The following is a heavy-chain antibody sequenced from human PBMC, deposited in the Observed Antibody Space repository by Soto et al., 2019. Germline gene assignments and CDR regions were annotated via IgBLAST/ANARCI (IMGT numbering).Heavy chain of an antibody. D-gene: IGHD3-10*01. V-gene: IGHV4-39*01. CDR2: IYYSGST. Sequence: QLQLQESGPGLVKPSETLSLTCTVSGGSISSSSYYWGWNRQPPGKGLEWIGSIYYSGSTYYNPSRKSRVTISVDTSKNQFSLKLSSVTAADTAVYYCARTMVRGVTSAFDIWGQGTMVTVSS. CDR1: GGSISSSSYY. J-gene: IGHJ3*02. CDR3: ARTMVRGVTSAFDI.